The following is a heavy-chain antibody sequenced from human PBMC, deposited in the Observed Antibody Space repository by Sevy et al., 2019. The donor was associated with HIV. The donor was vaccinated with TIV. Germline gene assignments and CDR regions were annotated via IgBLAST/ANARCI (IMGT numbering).Heavy chain of an antibody. V-gene: IGHV3-30*04. J-gene: IGHJ6*02. Sequence: GGSLRLSCAASGFTFSSYAMHWVRQAPGKGLEWVAVISYDGSNRYYADSVKGRFTISRDNSKNTLYLQMNSLRAEDTSVYYCARVNLWGRKPVAYYAPVGPNYYYYGMDVWGQGTTVPVSS. CDR2: ISYDGSNR. CDR3: ARVNLWGRKPVAYYAPVGPNYYYYGMDV. D-gene: IGHD3-3*01. CDR1: GFTFSSYA.